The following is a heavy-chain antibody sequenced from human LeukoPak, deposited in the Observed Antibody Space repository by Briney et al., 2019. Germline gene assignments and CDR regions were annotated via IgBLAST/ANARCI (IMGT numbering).Heavy chain of an antibody. Sequence: GGSLRLSCAASGFTFSSSAMSWVRQAPGKELEWVSGISGSGGTTHYADSVKGRFTISRDNSKNTLYLQMNSLRAEDTAVYYCARDSGATEIGDAFDIWGQGTMVTVSS. V-gene: IGHV3-23*01. CDR1: GFTFSSSA. J-gene: IGHJ3*02. CDR2: ISGSGGTT. D-gene: IGHD1-26*01. CDR3: ARDSGATEIGDAFDI.